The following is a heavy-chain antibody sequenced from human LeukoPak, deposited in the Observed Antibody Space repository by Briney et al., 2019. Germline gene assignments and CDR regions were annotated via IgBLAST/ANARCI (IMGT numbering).Heavy chain of an antibody. Sequence: GGSLRLSCTASGFIFDTHTLTWVRQAPGKGLEWVASISGSGDSANYGDSVKGRFTISRDNFKRTVHLEMSNLRADDTAMYYCVRRAAVRGMDFWGLGTTVIVSS. CDR1: GFIFDTHT. CDR3: VRRAAVRGMDF. CDR2: ISGSGDSA. J-gene: IGHJ6*02. V-gene: IGHV3-23*01. D-gene: IGHD1-14*01.